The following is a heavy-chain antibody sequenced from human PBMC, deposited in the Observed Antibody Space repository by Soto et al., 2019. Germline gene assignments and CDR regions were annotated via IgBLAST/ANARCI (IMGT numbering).Heavy chain of an antibody. V-gene: IGHV5-51*01. CDR1: GYSFTTYR. CDR3: ARQAAAGKYYYAMDV. D-gene: IGHD6-13*01. CDR2: IYPGDSDT. J-gene: IGHJ6*02. Sequence: GESLKISCKGSGYSFTTYRIGWVRQMPGKGLEGMVIIYPGDSDTRYSPSFQGQVTISADKSINTTYLQWSSLKASDTAIYYCARQAAAGKYYYAMDVWGLGTTVTVSS.